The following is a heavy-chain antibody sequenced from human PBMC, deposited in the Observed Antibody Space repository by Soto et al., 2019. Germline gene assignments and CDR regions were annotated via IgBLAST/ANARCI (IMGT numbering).Heavy chain of an antibody. V-gene: IGHV1-69*11. CDR3: ASGIQLWLRRINNGYSG. Sequence: QVQLVQSGAEVKKPESSVKVSCKAPGGTFRTSAISWVRQAPGQGLEWMGGIIPMLGTANYAQRFQDRVTITADESTNTVYMELRSVRSEDTAVDFCASGIQLWLRRINNGYSGWGQGTLVTVSS. D-gene: IGHD5-18*01. CDR1: GGTFRTSA. CDR2: IIPMLGTA. J-gene: IGHJ4*02.